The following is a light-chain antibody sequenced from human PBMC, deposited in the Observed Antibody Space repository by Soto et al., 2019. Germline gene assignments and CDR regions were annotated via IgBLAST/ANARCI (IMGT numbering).Light chain of an antibody. CDR3: HCYRGSTGT. CDR2: GPS. V-gene: IGKV3-20*01. J-gene: IGKJ2*02. Sequence: IVLTQFPGTLSLSPGERATLSCSTGQSISATYLAWFQQKPGQSPRLLIYGPSLRSTGIPDRFSPSGSASVFSLTINRLALEDSAVYYCHCYRGSTGTFGQGTRLEIK. CDR1: QSISATY.